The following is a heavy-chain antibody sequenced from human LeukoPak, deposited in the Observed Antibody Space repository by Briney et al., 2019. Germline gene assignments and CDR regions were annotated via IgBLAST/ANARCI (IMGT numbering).Heavy chain of an antibody. CDR3: AKEEAYHYYMDV. J-gene: IGHJ6*03. CDR2: IQNDGTNE. V-gene: IGHV3-30*02. CDR1: GFTFSTYG. Sequence: AGGSLRLSCAASGFTFSTYGMHWVRKAPGKGLEWVAFIQNDGTNEYYANSVNGRFTISRDNSKNTLYLQMNSLRTEDTAVYYCAKEEAYHYYMDVWGKGTTVAISS.